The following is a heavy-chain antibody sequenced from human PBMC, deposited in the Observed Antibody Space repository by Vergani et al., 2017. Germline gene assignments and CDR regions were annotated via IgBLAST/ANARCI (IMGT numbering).Heavy chain of an antibody. CDR3: ARELVSYYYDSSGPPTGDY. J-gene: IGHJ4*02. CDR1: GGTFSSYT. Sequence: QVQLVQSGAEVKKPGSSVKVSCKASGGTFSSYTISWVRQAPGQGLEWMGRIIPNSGGTNYAQKFQGRVTMTRDTSISTAYMELSRLRSDDTAVYYCARELVSYYYDSSGPPTGDYWGQGTLVTVSS. V-gene: IGHV1-2*02. CDR2: IIPNSGGT. D-gene: IGHD3-22*01.